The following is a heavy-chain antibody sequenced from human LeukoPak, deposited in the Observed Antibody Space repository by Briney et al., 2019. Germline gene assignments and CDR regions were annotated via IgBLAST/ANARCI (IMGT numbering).Heavy chain of an antibody. V-gene: IGHV1-2*02. D-gene: IGHD4-17*01. Sequence: GASVKVSCKASGYTFTGYYMHWVRQAPGQGLEWMGWINPNSGGTNYAQKFQGRVTMTRDTSITTAYMELSRLRSDDTAVYYCAPGGRLQNSGDKHVYFDYWGQETLVTVSS. CDR2: INPNSGGT. CDR3: APGGRLQNSGDKHVYFDY. J-gene: IGHJ4*02. CDR1: GYTFTGYY.